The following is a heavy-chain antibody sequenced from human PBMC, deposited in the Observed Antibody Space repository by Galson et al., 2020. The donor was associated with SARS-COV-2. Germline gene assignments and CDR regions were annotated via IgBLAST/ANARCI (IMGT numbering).Heavy chain of an antibody. Sequence: SQTLSLTCTVSGDSISSGPYSWSWLRQHPGKGLEWITYIYSGGNIYYNPSLKSRVVMSVDTSKNQFFLKLSSVTAADTAVYYCGRGSGSETGDWFDPWGPGTLVTVSS. V-gene: IGHV4-31*03. CDR2: IYSGGNI. CDR1: GDSISSGPYS. J-gene: IGHJ5*02. CDR3: GRGSGSETGDWFDP. D-gene: IGHD1-26*01.